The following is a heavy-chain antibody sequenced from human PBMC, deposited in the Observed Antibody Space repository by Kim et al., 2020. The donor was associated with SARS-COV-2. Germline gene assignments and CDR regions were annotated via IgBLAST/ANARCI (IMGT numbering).Heavy chain of an antibody. CDR3: TTEPNYYDSSGYGY. V-gene: IGHV3-15*01. Sequence: AAPVKGRFTISRDDSKNTLYLQMTSRKTEDTAVYYCTTEPNYYDSSGYGYWGQGTLVTVSS. J-gene: IGHJ4*02. D-gene: IGHD3-22*01.